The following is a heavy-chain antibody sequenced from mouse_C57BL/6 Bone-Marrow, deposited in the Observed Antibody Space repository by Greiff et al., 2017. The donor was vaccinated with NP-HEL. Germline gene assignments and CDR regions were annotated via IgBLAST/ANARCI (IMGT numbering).Heavy chain of an antibody. D-gene: IGHD2-1*01. CDR1: GFSLTSYG. CDR2: IWRGGST. V-gene: IGHV2-5*01. J-gene: IGHJ2*01. Sequence: VQLQQSGPGLVQPSQSLSITCTVSGFSLTSYGVHWVRQSPGKGLEWLGVIWRGGSTDYNAAFMSRLSITKDNSKSQVFFKMNSLQADDTAIYYCAKIYYGNYCYFDYWGQGTTLTVSS. CDR3: AKIYYGNYCYFDY.